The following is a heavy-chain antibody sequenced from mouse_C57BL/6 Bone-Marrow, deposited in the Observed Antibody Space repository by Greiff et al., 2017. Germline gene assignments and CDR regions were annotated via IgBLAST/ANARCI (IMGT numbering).Heavy chain of an antibody. D-gene: IGHD1-1*01. Sequence: VQLQQPGAELVMPGASVKLSCKASGYTFTSYWMHWVKQRPGQGLEWIGEIDPSDSYTNYNQKFKGESTLTVDKSSSTAYMQLSSLTSEDSAVYYCARTGVYYYGSSYAMDYWGQGTSVTVSA. CDR1: GYTFTSYW. CDR2: IDPSDSYT. CDR3: ARTGVYYYGSSYAMDY. J-gene: IGHJ4*01. V-gene: IGHV1-69*01.